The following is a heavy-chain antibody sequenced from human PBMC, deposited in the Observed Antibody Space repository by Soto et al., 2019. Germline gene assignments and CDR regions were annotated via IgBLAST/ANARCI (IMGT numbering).Heavy chain of an antibody. CDR2: IGDSGGTT. Sequence: GGSLRLSCAASGPTFSNYAMTWVRQAPGKGLEWVSAIGDSGGTTYYADSVKGRFTISRDNSKNTLYLQMNNLRVEDTAIYFGARDPNGDYVGAFEIWGHGTMVTVS. J-gene: IGHJ3*02. D-gene: IGHD4-17*01. CDR3: ARDPNGDYVGAFEI. V-gene: IGHV3-23*01. CDR1: GPTFSNYA.